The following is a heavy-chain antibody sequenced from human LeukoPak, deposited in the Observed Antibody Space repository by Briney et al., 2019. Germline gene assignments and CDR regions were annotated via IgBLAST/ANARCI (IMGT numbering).Heavy chain of an antibody. CDR3: ARAPYDFWSGYHFDY. CDR2: IYYSGST. Sequence: SETLSLTCTVSGGSISSYYWSWIRQPPGKGLEWIGYIYYSGSTNYNPSLKSRVTISVDPSKNQFSLKLSSVTAADTAVYYCARAPYDFWSGYHFDYWGQGTLVTVSS. D-gene: IGHD3-3*01. CDR1: GGSISSYY. V-gene: IGHV4-59*01. J-gene: IGHJ4*02.